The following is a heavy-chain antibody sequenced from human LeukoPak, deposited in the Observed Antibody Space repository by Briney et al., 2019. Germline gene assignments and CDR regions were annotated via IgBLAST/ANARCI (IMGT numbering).Heavy chain of an antibody. D-gene: IGHD6-19*01. CDR3: ARDSSGWFMSGMDV. J-gene: IGHJ6*02. CDR2: IYYSGST. V-gene: IGHV4-59*12. Sequence: SETLSLTCTVSGGSISSYYWSWIRQPPGKGLEWIGYIYYSGSTNYNPSLKSRVTISVDTSKNQFSLKLSSVTAADTAVYYCARDSSGWFMSGMDVWGQGTTVTVSS. CDR1: GGSISSYY.